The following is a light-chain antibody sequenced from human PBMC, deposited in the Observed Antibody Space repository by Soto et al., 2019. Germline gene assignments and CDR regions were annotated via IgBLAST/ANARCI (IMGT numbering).Light chain of an antibody. J-gene: IGLJ1*01. CDR3: CSYATSSTSVYV. V-gene: IGLV2-23*02. CDR1: SSDVGNYNL. Sequence: QAVLTQPASVSGSPGQSITISCTGTSSDVGNYNLVSWYQQHPGKVPKLIIYEVSKRPSGVSNRFSGSKSGNTASLTISGLQAEDEADYYCCSYATSSTSVYVFGTGTQLTVL. CDR2: EVS.